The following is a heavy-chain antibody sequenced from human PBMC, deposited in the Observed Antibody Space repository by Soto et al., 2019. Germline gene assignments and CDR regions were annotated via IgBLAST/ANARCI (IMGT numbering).Heavy chain of an antibody. CDR3: AKDLLTYFGSGSYDY. V-gene: IGHV3-30*18. J-gene: IGHJ4*02. D-gene: IGHD3-10*01. CDR1: GFTFSTYG. CDR2: ISYDGSNK. Sequence: PGGSLRLSCAASGFTFSTYGMHWVRQAPGKGLGWVAVISYDGSNKYYADSAKGRFTISRDNSKNTLYLEMNSLGAEDTAVYYCAKDLLTYFGSGSYDYWGQGTLVTVSS.